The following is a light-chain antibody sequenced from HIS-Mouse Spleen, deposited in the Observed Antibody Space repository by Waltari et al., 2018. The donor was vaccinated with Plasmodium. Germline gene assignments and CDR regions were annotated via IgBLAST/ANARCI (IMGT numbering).Light chain of an antibody. V-gene: IGKV1-39*01. CDR1: PSISNY. CDR3: QQSYSTWT. J-gene: IGKJ1*01. Sequence: DIQMTQSPSSLSASVGDRVTITCRASPSISNYLNWYQQKPGKAPKFLIYAASTLQSGVPSRFSGSGSGTDFTLTISSLQPEDFATYYCQQSYSTWTFGQGTKVESK. CDR2: AAS.